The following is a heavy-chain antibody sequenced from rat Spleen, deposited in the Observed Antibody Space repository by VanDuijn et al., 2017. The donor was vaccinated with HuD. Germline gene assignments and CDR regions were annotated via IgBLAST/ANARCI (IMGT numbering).Heavy chain of an antibody. CDR2: ISYDGIST. CDR3: ARTAYYGYNSYFDY. CDR1: GFTFRNYG. V-gene: IGHV5-29*01. J-gene: IGHJ2*01. D-gene: IGHD1-9*01. Sequence: EVQLVESGGGLVQPGRSLKLSCAASGFTFRNYGMTWVRQTPTTGLEWVATISYDGISTYYRDSVKGRFTISRDNAKSTLYLQMNNLRSEDTAMYYCARTAYYGYNSYFDYWGQGVMVTVSS.